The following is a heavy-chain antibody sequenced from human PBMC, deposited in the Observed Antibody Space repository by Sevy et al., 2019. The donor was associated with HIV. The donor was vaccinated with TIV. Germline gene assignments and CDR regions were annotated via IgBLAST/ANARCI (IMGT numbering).Heavy chain of an antibody. J-gene: IGHJ4*02. CDR3: AREGGGFGESYDY. Sequence: ASVKVSCKASGYTFTSYGISWVRQAPGQGLEWMGWISAYNGNTNYAQKLKGRVTMTTDTSTSTAYRELRSLRSDDTAVYYCAREGGGFGESYDYWGQGTLVTVSS. CDR2: ISAYNGNT. D-gene: IGHD3-10*01. CDR1: GYTFTSYG. V-gene: IGHV1-18*01.